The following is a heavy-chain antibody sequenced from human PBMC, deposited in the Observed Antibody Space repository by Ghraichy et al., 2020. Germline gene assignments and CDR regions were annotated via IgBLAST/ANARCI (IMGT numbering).Heavy chain of an antibody. CDR3: ARGITGTVAFDI. V-gene: IGHV1-18*01. CDR2: ISAYNGNT. Sequence: GWISAYNGNTNYAQKLQGRVTMTTDTSTSTAYMELRSLRSDDTAVYYCARGITGTVAFDIWGQGTMV. J-gene: IGHJ3*02. D-gene: IGHD1-7*01.